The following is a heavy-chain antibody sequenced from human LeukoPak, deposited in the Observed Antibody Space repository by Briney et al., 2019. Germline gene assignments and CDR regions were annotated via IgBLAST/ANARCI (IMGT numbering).Heavy chain of an antibody. CDR3: ARGSSWAKRYIVVVTAGYYGMDV. CDR2: INPSGGST. D-gene: IGHD2-21*02. Sequence: ASVKVSCKASGYTFTSYYMHWVRQAPGQGLEWMGIINPSGGSTSYAQKFQGRVTMTRDTSTSTVYMELSSLRSEDTAVYYCARGSSWAKRYIVVVTAGYYGMDVWGQGTTVTVSS. V-gene: IGHV1-46*01. J-gene: IGHJ6*02. CDR1: GYTFTSYY.